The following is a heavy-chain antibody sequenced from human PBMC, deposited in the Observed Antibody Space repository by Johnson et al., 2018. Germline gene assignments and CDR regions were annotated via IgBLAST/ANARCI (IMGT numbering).Heavy chain of an antibody. CDR2: MSPKTGNT. CDR3: VRDGDLQRITIFGVAVPAPDYYYYDMDV. V-gene: IGHV1-8*01. J-gene: IGHJ6*03. Sequence: QVQLVQSGAEVKRPGASVTVSCKASGYTFTNFDLNWVRQAPGQGLEWVGWMSPKTGNTGYAQKLQGRVTMTRSTSLSTAYMELSGLGSEDTAVYYCVRDGDLQRITIFGVAVPAPDYYYYDMDVWGKGTTVTVSS. CDR1: GYTFTNFD. D-gene: IGHD3-3*01.